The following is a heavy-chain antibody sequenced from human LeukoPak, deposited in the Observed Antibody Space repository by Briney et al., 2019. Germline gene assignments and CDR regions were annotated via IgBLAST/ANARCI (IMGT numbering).Heavy chain of an antibody. D-gene: IGHD2/OR15-2a*01. V-gene: IGHV3-30*04. J-gene: IGHJ4*02. Sequence: PGGSLRLSCAASGFTFSNYGLHWVRQAPGKGLEWLAVLSYDGSRKYYTESVKGRFTISRDNSKNTLDLQMNSLRAEDTAVYYCARGTFSDYWGQGTLVTVSS. CDR1: GFTFSNYG. CDR3: ARGTFSDY. CDR2: LSYDGSRK.